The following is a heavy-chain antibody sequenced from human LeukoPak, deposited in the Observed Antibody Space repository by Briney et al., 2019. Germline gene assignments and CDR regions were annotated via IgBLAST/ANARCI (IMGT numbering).Heavy chain of an antibody. Sequence: ASVKVSCKASGYTFTSYYMHWVRQAPGQGLEWMGIINPSGGSTSYAQKFQGRVTMTRDTSTSTVYMELSSLRSEDTAVYYCARAPQLLWFGELFPDYYYYYMDVWGKGTTVTVSS. J-gene: IGHJ6*03. CDR3: ARAPQLLWFGELFPDYYYYYMDV. CDR1: GYTFTSYY. V-gene: IGHV1-46*01. CDR2: INPSGGST. D-gene: IGHD3-10*01.